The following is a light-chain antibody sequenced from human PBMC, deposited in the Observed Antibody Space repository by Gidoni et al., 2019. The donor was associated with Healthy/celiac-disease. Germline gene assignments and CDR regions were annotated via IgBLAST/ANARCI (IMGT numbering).Light chain of an antibody. CDR3: QQYNSYVT. J-gene: IGKJ4*01. V-gene: IGKV1-5*03. CDR1: QSINSW. Sequence: DIQMPQSPSTLSASVGDRVTITCRASQSINSWLAWYQQKPGKAPKLLIYKASSLESGVPSRFSGSGSGTEFTLTISSLQPDDFATYYCQQYNSYVTFGGGTKLEIK. CDR2: KAS.